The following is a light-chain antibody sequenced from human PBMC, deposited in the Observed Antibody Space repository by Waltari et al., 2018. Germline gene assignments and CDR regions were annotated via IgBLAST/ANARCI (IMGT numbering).Light chain of an antibody. CDR3: GTWDSSLTAGV. CDR1: SSNIGSNR. CDR2: EDN. J-gene: IGLJ2*01. V-gene: IGLV1-51*02. Sequence: QSVLTQSPSVSAAPGQKVTISCSGSSSNIGSNRVSWYQQFPGTAPKLLIYEDNRRPSGTPDRFSGSKSGTSATLDITGLQTGDEADYYCGTWDSSLTAGVFGGGTKLTVL.